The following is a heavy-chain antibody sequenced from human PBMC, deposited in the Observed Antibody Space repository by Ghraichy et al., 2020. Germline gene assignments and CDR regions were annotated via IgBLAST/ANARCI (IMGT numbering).Heavy chain of an antibody. J-gene: IGHJ5*02. CDR1: GGSISGGDYY. CDR3: ARLVPGAVNNGFDL. CDR2: IYYIGVS. D-gene: IGHD3-16*01. V-gene: IGHV4-39*02. Sequence: SETLSLTCTVSGGSISGGDYYWVWVRQPPGNVLQWIGSIYYIGVSYYTASLKSRVTISVDTSKNHFSLKLNSVTAADTAVYYCARLVPGAVNNGFDLWGQGILVTVSS.